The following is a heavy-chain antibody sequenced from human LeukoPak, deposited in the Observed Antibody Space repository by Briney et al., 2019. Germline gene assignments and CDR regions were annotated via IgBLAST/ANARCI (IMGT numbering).Heavy chain of an antibody. D-gene: IGHD2-2*01. V-gene: IGHV4-39*01. CDR2: IYYSGST. J-gene: IGHJ4*02. CDR1: GGSISSSSYY. Sequence: SETLSLTCTVSGGSISSSSYYWGWIRQPPGKGLEWIGSIYYSGSTYYNPSLKSRVTISVDTSKNQFSLKLSSVTAADTAVYYCARHYCSSTSCFLDYWGQGTLATVSS. CDR3: ARHYCSSTSCFLDY.